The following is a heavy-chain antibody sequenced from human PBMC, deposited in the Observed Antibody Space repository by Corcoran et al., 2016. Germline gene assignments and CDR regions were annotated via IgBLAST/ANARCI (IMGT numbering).Heavy chain of an antibody. V-gene: IGHV3-23*01. CDR3: VKGSGGYKPYRFDY. CDR1: GFSFSDSA. D-gene: IGHD3-22*01. J-gene: IGHJ4*02. Sequence: EVQLLESGGGLVQPGGSLRLSCVASGFSFSDSAMSWVRQAPGKGLEWVSSIRASGGTTYYADSVKGRFTISRDNSKNTVYVQMNSLRAEDTAVYYCVKGSGGYKPYRFDYWGQGTLVTVSS. CDR2: IRASGGTT.